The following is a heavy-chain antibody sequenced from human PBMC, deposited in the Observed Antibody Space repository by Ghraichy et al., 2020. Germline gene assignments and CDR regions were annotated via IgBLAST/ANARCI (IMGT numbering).Heavy chain of an antibody. CDR3: ANEIHEGEYSYGYFKPDY. D-gene: IGHD5-18*01. CDR2: IYYSGST. J-gene: IGHJ4*02. V-gene: IGHV4-39*01. Sequence: SETLSLTCTVSGGSISSSSYYWGWIRQPPGKGLEWIGSIYYSGSTYYNPSLKSRVTISVDTSKNQFSLKLSSVTAADTAVYYCANEIHEGEYSYGYFKPDYWGQGTLVTVSS. CDR1: GGSISSSSYY.